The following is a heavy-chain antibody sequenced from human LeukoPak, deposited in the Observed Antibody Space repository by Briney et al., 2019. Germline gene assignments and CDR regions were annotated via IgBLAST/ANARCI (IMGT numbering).Heavy chain of an antibody. D-gene: IGHD6-25*01. Sequence: ASVKVSCKASGGTFSSYAISWVRQAPGQGLEWMGGIIPIFGTANYAQKFQGRVTITADESTSTAYMELSSLRSEDTAVYYCAGGAAMASSNDYWGQGTLVTVSS. CDR3: AGGAAMASSNDY. V-gene: IGHV1-69*01. CDR2: IIPIFGTA. CDR1: GGTFSSYA. J-gene: IGHJ4*02.